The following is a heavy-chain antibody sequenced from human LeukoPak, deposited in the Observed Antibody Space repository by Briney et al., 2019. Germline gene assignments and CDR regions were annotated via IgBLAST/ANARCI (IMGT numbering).Heavy chain of an antibody. V-gene: IGHV3-23*01. Sequence: GGSLRLSCAASGFTFRTYAMNWVRQAPGKGLEWVSGIGVSGSTYYADSVKGRVTITRANSKNTLYLQINSLRVEDTAVYYCASALLRASTDMDVWGKGTMVTVSS. CDR3: ASALLRASTDMDV. J-gene: IGHJ6*03. D-gene: IGHD1-1*01. CDR2: IGVSGST. CDR1: GFTFRTYA.